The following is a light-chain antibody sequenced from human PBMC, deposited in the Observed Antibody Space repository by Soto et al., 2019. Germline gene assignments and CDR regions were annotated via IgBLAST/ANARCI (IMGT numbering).Light chain of an antibody. J-gene: IGLJ2*01. V-gene: IGLV4-69*01. CDR2: LNSDGSH. CDR1: SGHSSYA. Sequence: QSVLTQSPSASASLGASVKLTCTLSSGHSSYAIAWHQQQPEKGPRYLMKLNSDGSHSKGDGIPDRFSGSSSGAERYLTISSRQSEDEADYYCQTWGTGGVVFGGGTKVTVL. CDR3: QTWGTGGVV.